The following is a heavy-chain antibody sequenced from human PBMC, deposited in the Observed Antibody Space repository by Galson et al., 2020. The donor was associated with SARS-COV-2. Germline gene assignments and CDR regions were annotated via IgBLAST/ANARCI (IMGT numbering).Heavy chain of an antibody. V-gene: IGHV3-15*01. J-gene: IGHJ6*02. CDR3: TTDFGVVIIDYYGMDV. Sequence: GGSLRLSCAASGFTFSNAWMSWVRQAPGKGLEWVGRIKSKTDGGTTDYAAPVKGRFTISRDDSKNTLYLQMNSLKTEDTAVYYCTTDFGVVIIDYYGMDVWGQGTTVTVSS. CDR2: IKSKTDGGTT. D-gene: IGHD3-3*01. CDR1: GFTFSNAW.